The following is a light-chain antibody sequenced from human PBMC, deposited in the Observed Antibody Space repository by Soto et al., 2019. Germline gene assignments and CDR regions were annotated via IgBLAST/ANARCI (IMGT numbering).Light chain of an antibody. CDR3: EQYYSTPYT. Sequence: DIVMTQSPDSLAVSLGEKATINCKSSRSVLYSSNTKNYLAWYQQKQGQPPKLLIYWASTRESGVPDRFSGSGSGTYFTLTISSLQAEDVAVYYCEQYYSTPYTFGQGTKLEIK. CDR2: WAS. CDR1: RSVLYSSNTKNY. V-gene: IGKV4-1*01. J-gene: IGKJ2*01.